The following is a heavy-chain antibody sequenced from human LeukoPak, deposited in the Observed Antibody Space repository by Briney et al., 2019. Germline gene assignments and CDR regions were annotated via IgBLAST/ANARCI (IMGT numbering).Heavy chain of an antibody. D-gene: IGHD3-9*01. CDR2: IYYSGST. CDR3: ARDYDILTGYYGFPFFDY. CDR1: GGSISSSSYY. J-gene: IGHJ4*02. V-gene: IGHV4-39*07. Sequence: SETLSLTCTVSGGSISSSSYYWGWIRQPPGKGLEWIGSIYYSGSTYYNPSLKSRVTISVDTSKNQFSLKLSSVTAADTAVYYCARDYDILTGYYGFPFFDYWGQGTLVTVSS.